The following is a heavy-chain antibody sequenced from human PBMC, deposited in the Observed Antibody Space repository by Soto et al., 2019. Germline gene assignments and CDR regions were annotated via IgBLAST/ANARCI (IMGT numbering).Heavy chain of an antibody. D-gene: IGHD2-15*01. CDR2: ISYDGSNK. CDR1: GFTFSSYG. J-gene: IGHJ4*02. CDR3: AKVGRGYCSGGSCESFDY. Sequence: GGSLRLSCAASGFTFSSYGMHWVRQAPGKGLEWVAVISYDGSNKYYADSVKGRFTISRDNSKNTLYLQMNSLRAEDTAVYYCAKVGRGYCSGGSCESFDYWGQGTLVTVSS. V-gene: IGHV3-30*18.